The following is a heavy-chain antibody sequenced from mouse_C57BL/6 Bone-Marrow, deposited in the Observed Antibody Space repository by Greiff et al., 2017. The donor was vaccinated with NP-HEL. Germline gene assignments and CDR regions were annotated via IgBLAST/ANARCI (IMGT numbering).Heavy chain of an antibody. V-gene: IGHV2-2*01. D-gene: IGHD1-1*01. CDR3: ARNPLYYYGSSYEYFDV. CDR2: IWSGGST. CDR1: GFSLTSYG. Sequence: VQLKQSGPGLVQPSQSLSITCTVSGFSLTSYGVHWVRQSPGKGLEWLGVIWSGGSTDYNAAFISRLSISKDNSKSQVFFKMNSLQADDTAIYYCARNPLYYYGSSYEYFDVWGTGTTVTVSS. J-gene: IGHJ1*03.